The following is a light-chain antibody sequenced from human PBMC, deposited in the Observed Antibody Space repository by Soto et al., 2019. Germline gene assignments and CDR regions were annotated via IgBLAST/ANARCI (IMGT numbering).Light chain of an antibody. CDR2: EVR. Sequence: QSVLTQPASVSGSPGQSITISCTGTNNDIGRYDFVSWYQHHPGKSPKLILYEVRHRPSGISSRFSGSKSANTASLTISGLQAEDEADYYCASFTVDNNLLFGGGTKVTVL. J-gene: IGLJ2*01. V-gene: IGLV2-14*01. CDR3: ASFTVDNNLL. CDR1: NNDIGRYDF.